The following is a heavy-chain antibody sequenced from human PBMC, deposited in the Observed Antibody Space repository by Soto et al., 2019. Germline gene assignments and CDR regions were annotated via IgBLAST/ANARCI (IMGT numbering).Heavy chain of an antibody. CDR2: ISGSGGST. Sequence: GGSLRLSCAASGFTFSSYAMSWVRQAPGKGLEWASAISGSGGSTYYADSVKGRFTISRDNSKNTLYLQVNSLRAEDTAVYYCAKQLELPYDAFDICGQGTMVTVSS. D-gene: IGHD1-7*01. J-gene: IGHJ3*02. V-gene: IGHV3-23*01. CDR3: AKQLELPYDAFDI. CDR1: GFTFSSYA.